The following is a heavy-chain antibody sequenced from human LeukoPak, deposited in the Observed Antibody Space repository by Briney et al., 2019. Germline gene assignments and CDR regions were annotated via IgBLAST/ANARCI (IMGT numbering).Heavy chain of an antibody. CDR2: IKQGGSEK. Sequence: GGSLRLSCAASGFTFSKYWMNWVRQAPGKGLEWVANIKQGGSEKYYVDSVKGRFTISRDNAKNLLFLQMDSLRAEDTAVYYCARDEWAGTVAYWGQGTLVTVSS. J-gene: IGHJ4*02. CDR1: GFTFSKYW. V-gene: IGHV3-7*01. CDR3: ARDEWAGTVAY. D-gene: IGHD6-19*01.